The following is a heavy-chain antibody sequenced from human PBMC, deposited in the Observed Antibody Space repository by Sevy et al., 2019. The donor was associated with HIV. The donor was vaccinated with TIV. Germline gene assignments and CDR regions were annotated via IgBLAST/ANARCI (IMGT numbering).Heavy chain of an antibody. CDR1: GYSISSGYY. Sequence: SETLSLTCAVSGYSISSGYYWGWIRQPPGKGLEWIGSIYHSGSTYYNPSLKSRVTISVDTSKNQFSLKLSSVTAADTAVYYCATDYDPSLDAFDIWGQRTMVTVSS. D-gene: IGHD4-17*01. CDR3: ATDYDPSLDAFDI. J-gene: IGHJ3*02. V-gene: IGHV4-38-2*01. CDR2: IYHSGST.